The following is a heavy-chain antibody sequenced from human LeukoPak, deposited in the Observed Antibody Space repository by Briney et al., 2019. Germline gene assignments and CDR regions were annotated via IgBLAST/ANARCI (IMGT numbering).Heavy chain of an antibody. V-gene: IGHV4-59*11. Sequence: SETLSLTCTVSGASMGTHYWSWLRQPPGKGLEWIGYLLDSWRTKDNPSLQSRVTLSADTSKNQFSLRLTSVTAADTAVYYCATIRRGSIYGYFDFWGQGILVTVSS. D-gene: IGHD5-18*01. CDR2: LLDSWRT. J-gene: IGHJ4*02. CDR1: GASMGTHY. CDR3: ATIRRGSIYGYFDF.